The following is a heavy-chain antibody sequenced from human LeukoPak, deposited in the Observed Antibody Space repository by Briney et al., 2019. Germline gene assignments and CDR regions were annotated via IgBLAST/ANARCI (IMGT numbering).Heavy chain of an antibody. Sequence: GGSLRLSCAASGFTFSNYNMNWVRQAPGKGLEWVSSISSSSSYIYYADSVKGRFTISRDNAKNSLSLQMNSLRAEDAAVYYCAREDFGHDYWGQGTLVTVSS. CDR1: GFTFSNYN. J-gene: IGHJ4*02. D-gene: IGHD3-3*01. V-gene: IGHV3-21*01. CDR3: AREDFGHDY. CDR2: ISSSSSYI.